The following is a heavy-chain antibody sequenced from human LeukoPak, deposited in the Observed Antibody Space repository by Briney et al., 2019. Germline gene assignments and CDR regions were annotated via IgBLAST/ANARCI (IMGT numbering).Heavy chain of an antibody. Sequence: GGSLRLSCAASGFTFSSYWMSWVRQAPGKGREWVANIKQDGSEKYYVDSVKGRFTISRDNAKNSLYLQMNSLRAEDTAVYYCAREYYGSGSYSFGWGQGTLVTVSS. CDR3: AREYYGSGSYSFG. D-gene: IGHD3-10*01. J-gene: IGHJ4*02. V-gene: IGHV3-7*01. CDR1: GFTFSSYW. CDR2: IKQDGSEK.